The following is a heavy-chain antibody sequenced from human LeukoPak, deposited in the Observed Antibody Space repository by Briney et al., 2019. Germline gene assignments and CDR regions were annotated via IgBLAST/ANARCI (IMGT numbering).Heavy chain of an antibody. J-gene: IGHJ4*02. Sequence: PSETLSLTCTVSGGSITSYYWSWIRQSPGKGLEWIGYIYYSGSTNYNPSLKSRVTISVDTSKNQFSLKLSSVTAADTAVYCCAGRSYSSGFYYFDYWGQGTLVTVSS. CDR3: AGRSYSSGFYYFDY. CDR1: GGSITSYY. CDR2: IYYSGST. D-gene: IGHD6-25*01. V-gene: IGHV4-59*08.